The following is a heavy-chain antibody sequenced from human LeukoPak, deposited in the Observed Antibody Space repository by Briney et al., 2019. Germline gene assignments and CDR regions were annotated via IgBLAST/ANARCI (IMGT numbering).Heavy chain of an antibody. J-gene: IGHJ3*02. CDR2: MCGSGGST. V-gene: IGHV3-23*01. CDR3: AKDLRDSSGWFDAFDI. Sequence: PGGSLRLSCAASGFTFSSYAMSWVRQAPGKGLEWVSAMCGSGGSTYYADSVKGRFTISRDNSKNTLYLQMNSLRAEDTAVYYCAKDLRDSSGWFDAFDIWGQGTMVTVSS. CDR1: GFTFSSYA. D-gene: IGHD6-19*01.